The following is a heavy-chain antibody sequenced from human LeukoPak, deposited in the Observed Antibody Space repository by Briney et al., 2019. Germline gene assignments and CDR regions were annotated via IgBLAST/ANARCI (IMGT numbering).Heavy chain of an antibody. J-gene: IGHJ4*02. CDR2: IYTSGST. Sequence: SETLSLTCTVSGGSISSYYWSWIRQPAGKGLEWIGRIYTSGSTNYNPSLKSRVTISVDTSKNQFSLKLSSVTAADTAVYYCARGYCSSTSCYFDYWGQGTLVTVSS. V-gene: IGHV4-4*07. D-gene: IGHD2-2*01. CDR3: ARGYCSSTSCYFDY. CDR1: GGSISSYY.